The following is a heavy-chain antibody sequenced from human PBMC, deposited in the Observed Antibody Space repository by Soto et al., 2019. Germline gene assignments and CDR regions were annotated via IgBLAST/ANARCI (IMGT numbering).Heavy chain of an antibody. CDR3: ARGAFVVVPAAIRGAGNWFDP. CDR2: INHSGST. D-gene: IGHD2-2*01. V-gene: IGHV4-34*01. J-gene: IGHJ5*02. Sequence: SETLSITRTVSSGSISSAGYYGRWKRQPPGKGLEWIGEINHSGSTNYNPSLKSRVTISVDTSKNQFSLKLSSVTAADTAVYYCARGAFVVVPAAIRGAGNWFDPWGQGTLVTVSS. CDR1: SGSISSAGYY.